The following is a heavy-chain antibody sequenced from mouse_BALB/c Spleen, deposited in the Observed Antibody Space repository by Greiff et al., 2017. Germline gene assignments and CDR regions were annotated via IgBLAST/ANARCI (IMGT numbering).Heavy chain of an antibody. CDR1: GFSLTSYG. Sequence: VQLVESGPGLVAPSQSLSITCTVSGFSLTSYGVHWVRQPPGKGLEWLGVIWAGGSTNYNSALMSRLSISKDNSKSQVFLKMNSLQTDDTAMYYCARDGYPAWFAYWGQGTLVTVSA. D-gene: IGHD2-2*01. CDR3: ARDGYPAWFAY. V-gene: IGHV2-9*02. J-gene: IGHJ3*01. CDR2: IWAGGST.